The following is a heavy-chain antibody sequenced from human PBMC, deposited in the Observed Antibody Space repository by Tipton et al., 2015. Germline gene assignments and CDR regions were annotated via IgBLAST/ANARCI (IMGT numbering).Heavy chain of an antibody. CDR2: IFYTGST. CDR3: ARDGYNSNYFDY. J-gene: IGHJ4*02. V-gene: IGHV4-31*03. CDR1: GGAITSDGFY. D-gene: IGHD5-24*01. Sequence: TLSLTCTVSGGAITSDGFYWRWIRPHPGKGLEWIGYIFYTGSTYYNPSLKSRATISVDTSKNQFSLKLSPVTAADTAVYYCARDGYNSNYFDYWGQGTLVTVSS.